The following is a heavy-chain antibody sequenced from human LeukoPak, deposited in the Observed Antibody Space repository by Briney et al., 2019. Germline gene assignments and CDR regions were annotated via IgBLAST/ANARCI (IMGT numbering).Heavy chain of an antibody. J-gene: IGHJ4*02. Sequence: GALRLSCAASGFTFSSYSMNWVRQAPGKGLEWGSYISGSSSTIYYADSVKGRFTISRDNGKNTLYLQMNSLRAEDTAVYYCARGSTYYDSSGQVPFDYWGQGTLVTVSS. CDR2: ISGSSSTI. CDR3: ARGSTYYDSSGQVPFDY. D-gene: IGHD3-22*01. CDR1: GFTFSSYS. V-gene: IGHV3-48*01.